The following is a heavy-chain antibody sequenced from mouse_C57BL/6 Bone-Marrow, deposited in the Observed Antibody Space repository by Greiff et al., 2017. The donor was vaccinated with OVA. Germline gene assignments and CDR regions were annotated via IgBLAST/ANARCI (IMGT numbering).Heavy chain of an antibody. J-gene: IGHJ1*03. CDR1: GYSFTGYY. Sequence: EVQRVESGPELVKPGASVKISCKASGYSFTGYYMNWVKQSPEKSLEWIGEINPSTGGTTYNQKFKAKATLTVDKSSSTAYMQLKSLTSEDSAVYYCARCPYSNYLWYFDVWGTGTTVTVSS. D-gene: IGHD2-5*01. CDR2: INPSTGGT. V-gene: IGHV1-42*01. CDR3: ARCPYSNYLWYFDV.